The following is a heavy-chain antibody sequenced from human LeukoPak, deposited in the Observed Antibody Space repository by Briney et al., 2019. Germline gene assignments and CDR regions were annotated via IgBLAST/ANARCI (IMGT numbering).Heavy chain of an antibody. D-gene: IGHD6-6*01. CDR3: ARAHLSSACTDYMTV. Sequence: PGGSLRLSCAASGFTFDDYAMHWVRQAPGKGLEWVSGISWNSGSIGYADSVKGRFTISRDSSKNTLYLQMNSLRPEDTAVYYCARAHLSSACTDYMTVWGKGTTVTVSS. J-gene: IGHJ6*03. V-gene: IGHV3-9*01. CDR2: ISWNSGSI. CDR1: GFTFDDYA.